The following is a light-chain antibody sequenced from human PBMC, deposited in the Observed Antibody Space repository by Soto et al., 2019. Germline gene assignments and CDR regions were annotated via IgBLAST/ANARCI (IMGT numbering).Light chain of an antibody. CDR3: QHYNSYSEA. Sequence: DIQMTQSPSTLSGSVGDRVTITCRASQTISSWLAWYQQKPGKAPKLLIYKASTLKSGVPSRFSGSGSVTEFTLTISSLQPDDFATYDCQHYNSYSEAFGQGTKVELK. CDR1: QTISSW. J-gene: IGKJ1*01. V-gene: IGKV1-5*03. CDR2: KAS.